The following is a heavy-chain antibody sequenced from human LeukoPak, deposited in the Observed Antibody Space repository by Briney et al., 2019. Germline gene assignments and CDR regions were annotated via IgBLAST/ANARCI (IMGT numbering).Heavy chain of an antibody. CDR2: IIPIFGTA. Sequence: SVKVACKASGGTFSSYAISWVRQAPGQGLEWMGGIIPIFGTANYAQKFQGRVTITADESTSTAYMELSSLRSEDTAVYYCSRVTGPRYCSSTIGPCYYYYGIDVWGKGTTVTVSS. CDR3: SRVTGPRYCSSTIGPCYYYYGIDV. D-gene: IGHD2-2*01. V-gene: IGHV1-69*01. CDR1: GGTFSSYA. J-gene: IGHJ6*04.